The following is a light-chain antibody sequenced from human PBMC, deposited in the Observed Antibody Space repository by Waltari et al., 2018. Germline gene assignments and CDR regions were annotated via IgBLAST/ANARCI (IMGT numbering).Light chain of an antibody. Sequence: QSALTQPASVSGSPGQSITISCTGTSSDIGGYNYVSWYQQHPGKAPKFMIYDVSNRPSGVSNRFSGSKSGNTASLTSSGLQAEDEADYYCTSYTSSSTLIFGGGTKLTVL. CDR2: DVS. V-gene: IGLV2-14*03. J-gene: IGLJ2*01. CDR1: SSDIGGYNY. CDR3: TSYTSSSTLI.